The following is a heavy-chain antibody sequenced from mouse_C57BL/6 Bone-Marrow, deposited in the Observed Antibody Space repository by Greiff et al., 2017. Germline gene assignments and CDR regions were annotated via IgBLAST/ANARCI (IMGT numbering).Heavy chain of an antibody. CDR3: ARCTIYYYGMDY. J-gene: IGHJ4*01. D-gene: IGHD2-12*01. V-gene: IGHV5-6*01. CDR1: GFTFSSYG. Sequence: EVKVVESGGDLVKPGGSLKLSCAASGFTFSSYGMSWVRQTPDKRLEWVATISSGGSYTYYPDSVKGRFTISRDNAKNTLYLHSSSLKSEDTAMYYCARCTIYYYGMDYWGQGTSVTVSS. CDR2: ISSGGSYT.